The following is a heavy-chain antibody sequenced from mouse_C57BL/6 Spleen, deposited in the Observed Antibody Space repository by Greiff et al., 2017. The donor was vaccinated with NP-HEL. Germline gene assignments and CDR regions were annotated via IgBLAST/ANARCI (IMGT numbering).Heavy chain of an antibody. V-gene: IGHV1-55*01. CDR3: ASSFYYDYDGFAY. Sequence: QVQLQQPGAELVKPGASVKMSCKASGYTFTSYWITWVKQRPGQGLEWIGDIYPGSGSTNYNEKFKSKATLTVDTSSSTAYMQLSSLTSEDSAVYYCASSFYYDYDGFAYWGQGTLVTVSA. CDR1: GYTFTSYW. CDR2: IYPGSGST. D-gene: IGHD2-4*01. J-gene: IGHJ3*01.